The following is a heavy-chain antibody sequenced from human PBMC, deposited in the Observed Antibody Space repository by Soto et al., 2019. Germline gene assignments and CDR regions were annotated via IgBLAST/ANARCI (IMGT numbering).Heavy chain of an antibody. J-gene: IGHJ5*02. CDR3: ALASGTYAENWLDP. D-gene: IGHD1-26*01. Sequence: QLVQSGAEVKEPGASVKVSCKTSGYTFIDYYIRWVRQAPGQGLEWMGWINPKTGGTNYAQKFQDWVTMTRDTSISAAYMELSRLTYDDTAVYYCALASGTYAENWLDPWGQGTLVTVSS. CDR1: GYTFIDYY. V-gene: IGHV1-2*04. CDR2: INPKTGGT.